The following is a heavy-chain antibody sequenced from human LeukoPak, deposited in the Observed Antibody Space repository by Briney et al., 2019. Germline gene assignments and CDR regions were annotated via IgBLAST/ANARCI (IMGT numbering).Heavy chain of an antibody. J-gene: IGHJ6*03. D-gene: IGHD1-1*01. CDR1: GHIFSGYH. Sequence: ASMKVSCKASGHIFSGYHMHWVRQAPGQGLEWMAWINTNSGSTKYARKFQGRVTLTWDTSSSTVYMELNSLRFDDTATYYCASWAYNFYYYYYMDVWGKGTTVTVSS. V-gene: IGHV1-2*02. CDR3: ASWAYNFYYYYYMDV. CDR2: INTNSGST.